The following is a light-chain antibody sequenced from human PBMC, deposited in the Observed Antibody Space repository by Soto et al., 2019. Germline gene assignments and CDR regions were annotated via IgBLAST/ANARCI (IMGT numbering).Light chain of an antibody. CDR2: GAS. CDR1: QSVSTTY. Sequence: EIVWTQSTGTLSLSPGERATLSCRASQSVSTTYLAWYHQKPRQAPRLLIYGASTRATRIPDRFSASGCGGGFTITMPRLEPEDFALYYCKEYRSSSCEFGQVTKVDI. CDR3: KEYRSSSCE. J-gene: IGKJ1*01. V-gene: IGKV3-20*01.